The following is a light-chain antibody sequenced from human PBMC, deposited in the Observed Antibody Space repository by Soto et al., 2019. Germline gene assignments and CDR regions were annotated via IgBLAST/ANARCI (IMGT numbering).Light chain of an antibody. J-gene: IGLJ2*01. Sequence: QSVLTQPASVSVSPGQSITISCTVTRRDGGSSTVVSWYQPHPGKAPKLMIYEGGKRPSGVSNRFSGSKSGTAASVTISGLQAEEEADYYCCSYAGSSTDVVFGGGTKLTVL. CDR1: RRDGGSSTV. CDR3: CSYAGSSTDVV. V-gene: IGLV2-23*01. CDR2: EGG.